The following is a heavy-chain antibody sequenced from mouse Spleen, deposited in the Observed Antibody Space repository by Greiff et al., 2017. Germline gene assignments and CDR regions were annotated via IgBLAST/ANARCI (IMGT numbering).Heavy chain of an antibody. CDR2: INPYNGGT. Sequence: VQLQQSGPVLVKPGASVKMSCKASGYTFTDYYMHWVKQSHGKGLEWIGVINPYNGGTSDNQKFKGKATLTVDTSSNTAYMELNSLTSEDSSVYDSASAWDEGFDYWGQGTTLTVSS. D-gene: IGHD4-1*01. V-gene: IGHV1-19*01. J-gene: IGHJ2*01. CDR1: GYTFTDYY. CDR3: ASAWDEGFDY.